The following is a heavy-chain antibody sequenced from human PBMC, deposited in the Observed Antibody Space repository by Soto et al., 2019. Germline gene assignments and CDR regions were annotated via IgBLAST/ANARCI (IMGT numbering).Heavy chain of an antibody. CDR3: ASPRYCSSTSCHFDY. D-gene: IGHD2-2*01. Sequence: GASVKVSCKASGGTFSSYAISWVRQAPGQGLEWMGGIIPIFGTANYAQKFQGRVTITADESTSTAYMELSSLRSEDTAVYYCASPRYCSSTSCHFDYWGQGTLVTVSS. V-gene: IGHV1-69*13. CDR1: GGTFSSYA. CDR2: IIPIFGTA. J-gene: IGHJ4*02.